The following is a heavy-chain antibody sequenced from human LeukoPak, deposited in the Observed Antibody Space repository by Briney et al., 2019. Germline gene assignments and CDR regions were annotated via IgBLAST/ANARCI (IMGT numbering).Heavy chain of an antibody. Sequence: GGSLRLSCAASGFTFSSYEMNWVRQAPGKGLEWVSYISSSGSTIYYADSVKGRFTISRDNAKNSLYLQMNSLRAEDTAVYYCAREVPYYYDSSGYSDYWGQGTLVTVSS. CDR3: AREVPYYYDSSGYSDY. D-gene: IGHD3-22*01. CDR2: ISSSGSTI. J-gene: IGHJ4*02. CDR1: GFTFSSYE. V-gene: IGHV3-48*03.